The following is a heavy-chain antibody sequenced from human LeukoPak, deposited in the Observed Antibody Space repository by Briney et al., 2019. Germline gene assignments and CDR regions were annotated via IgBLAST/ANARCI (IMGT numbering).Heavy chain of an antibody. CDR1: GFTFSSYG. J-gene: IGHJ6*03. CDR2: IRYDGSNK. D-gene: IGHD2-2*01. Sequence: GGSLRLSCAASGFTFSSYGMHWVRQAPGKGLEWVAFIRYDGSNKYYADSVKGRFTISRDNSKNTLYLQMNSLRAEDTAVYYCAKTEDATYCSSTSCYSYYYYMDVWGKGTTVTVSS. CDR3: AKTEDATYCSSTSCYSYYYYMDV. V-gene: IGHV3-30*02.